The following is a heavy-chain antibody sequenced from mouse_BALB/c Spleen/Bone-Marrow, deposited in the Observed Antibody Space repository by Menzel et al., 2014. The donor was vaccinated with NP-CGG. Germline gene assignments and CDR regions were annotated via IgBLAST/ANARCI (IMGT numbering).Heavy chain of an antibody. J-gene: IGHJ4*01. CDR3: ARASWDY. Sequence: VQVVESGAELMKPGASVKISCKATGYTFSSYWIEWVKQRPGHGLEWIGGILPGSGSTNYNEKFKGKATFTADTSSNTAYMQLSSLTSEDSAAYYCARASWDYWGQGTSVTVSS. V-gene: IGHV1-9*01. CDR1: GYTFSSYW. CDR2: ILPGSGST. D-gene: IGHD6-1*01.